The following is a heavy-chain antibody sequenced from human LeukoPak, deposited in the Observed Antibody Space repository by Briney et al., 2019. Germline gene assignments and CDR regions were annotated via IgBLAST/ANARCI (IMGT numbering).Heavy chain of an antibody. Sequence: KASETLSLTCTVSGGSISSYYWSWIRQPPGKGLEWIGYIYYSGSTNYNPSLKSRVTISVDTSKNQFSLKLISVNAADTAVYYCPMGGYGGPFSFDYWGQGTLVTVSS. D-gene: IGHD5-12*01. CDR2: IYYSGST. CDR3: PMGGYGGPFSFDY. V-gene: IGHV4-59*08. J-gene: IGHJ4*02. CDR1: GGSISSYY.